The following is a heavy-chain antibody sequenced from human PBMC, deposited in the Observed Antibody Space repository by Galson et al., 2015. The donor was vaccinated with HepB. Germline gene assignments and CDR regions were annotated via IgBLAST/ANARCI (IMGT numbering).Heavy chain of an antibody. CDR2: IWYDGSNK. CDR3: ARDRRIRLWTYFDY. V-gene: IGHV3-33*01. CDR1: GFTFSSYG. Sequence: SLRLSCAASGFTFSSYGMHWVRQAPGKGLEWVAVIWYDGSNKYYADSVKGRFTISRDNSKNTLYLQMNSLRAEDTAVYYCARDRRIRLWTYFDYWGQGTLVTVSS. J-gene: IGHJ4*02. D-gene: IGHD5-18*01.